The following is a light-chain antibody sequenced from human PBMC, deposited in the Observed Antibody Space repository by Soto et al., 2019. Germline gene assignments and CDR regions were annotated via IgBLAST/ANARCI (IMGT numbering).Light chain of an antibody. CDR2: DVS. V-gene: IGKV1-5*01. Sequence: DIQMTQSPTTLSASVGDRVTITCRASQIVSNVLAWFQQKPGKGPELLIYDVSSLESGVSSRFSGSGSGTEFTLTISSLQPDDFATYYCQQYNSYSLFGGGTKVDIK. CDR1: QIVSNV. J-gene: IGKJ4*01. CDR3: QQYNSYSL.